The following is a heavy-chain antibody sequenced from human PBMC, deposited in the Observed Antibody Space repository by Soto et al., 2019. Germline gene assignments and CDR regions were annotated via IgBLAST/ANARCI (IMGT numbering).Heavy chain of an antibody. CDR3: AKDMFPSITIFGVDYAFDI. CDR2: ISGSGGST. J-gene: IGHJ3*02. D-gene: IGHD3-3*01. V-gene: IGHV3-23*01. CDR1: GFTFSSYA. Sequence: GGSLRLSCAASGFTFSSYAMSWVRQAPGKGLEWVSAISGSGGSTYYADSVKGRFTISRDNSKNTLYLQMNSLRAEDTGVYYCAKDMFPSITIFGVDYAFDIWGQGTMVTVSS.